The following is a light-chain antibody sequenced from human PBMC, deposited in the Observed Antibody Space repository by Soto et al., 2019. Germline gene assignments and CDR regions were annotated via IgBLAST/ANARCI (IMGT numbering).Light chain of an antibody. V-gene: IGLV2-14*01. CDR2: EVT. Sequence: QSALTQPASVSGSRGQSIIISCVGRDTDVGQDKSVSWYQQGPGQATKLLIFEVTNRPSGVSKRFSGSRSGNTASLTISGLQPDDEGDYFCVSYTDTDTLVFGTGTKLTVL. J-gene: IGLJ1*01. CDR1: DTDVGQDKS. CDR3: VSYTDTDTLV.